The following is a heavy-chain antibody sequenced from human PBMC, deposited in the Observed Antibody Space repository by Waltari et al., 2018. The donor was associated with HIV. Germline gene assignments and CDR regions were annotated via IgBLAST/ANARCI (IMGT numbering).Heavy chain of an antibody. V-gene: IGHV5-51*03. Sequence: EVHLVQSGAQVKKPGESRQISRKASGYSFTTHWIGWVGQLPGKGLEWMGIIYPGDSDTRYSPSFQGQVTISAEKSISTAYLQWSSLQASDTAMYYCTKGMYANEDYFGYWGQGTLVTVSS. CDR1: GYSFTTHW. J-gene: IGHJ4*02. D-gene: IGHD2-8*01. CDR2: IYPGDSDT. CDR3: TKGMYANEDYFGY.